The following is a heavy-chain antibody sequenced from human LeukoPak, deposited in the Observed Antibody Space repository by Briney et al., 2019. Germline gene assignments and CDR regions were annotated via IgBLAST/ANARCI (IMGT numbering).Heavy chain of an antibody. CDR1: GGSINSSSYY. J-gene: IGHJ4*02. CDR2: IYYSGST. CDR3: ASQQHLLQLWSLFDY. D-gene: IGHD5-18*01. V-gene: IGHV4-39*01. Sequence: SETLSLTCTVSGGSINSSSYYWGWIRQPPGKGLEWIGSIYYSGSTYYNPSLKSRVTISVDTSKNQFSLKLSSVTAADTAVYYCASQQHLLQLWSLFDYWGQGTLVTVSS.